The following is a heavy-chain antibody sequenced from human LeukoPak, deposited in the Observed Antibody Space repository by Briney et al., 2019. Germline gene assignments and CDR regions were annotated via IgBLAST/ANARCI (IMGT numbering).Heavy chain of an antibody. CDR2: IYPGDSDI. D-gene: IGHD1-14*01. V-gene: IGHV5-51*01. Sequence: GESLKISCKGSGYSFVDYWVGWVRQMPGKGLQWMGIIYPGDSDIRYSPSFQGQVTISADKSISTAYLQWSSLKASDTAMYYCAGGWYNWNHGLYYYGMDVWGQGTTVTVSS. CDR1: GYSFVDYW. J-gene: IGHJ6*02. CDR3: AGGWYNWNHGLYYYGMDV.